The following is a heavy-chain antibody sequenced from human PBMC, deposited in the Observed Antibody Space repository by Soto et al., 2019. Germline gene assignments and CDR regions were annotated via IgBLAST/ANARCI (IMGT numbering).Heavy chain of an antibody. CDR2: IYSDWAT. V-gene: IGHV4-4*07. CDR1: GGPISNYY. Sequence: LSLTCNVSGGPISNYYWSWVRQPAGKGLEWVGRIYSDWATNYSPSLKSRVFMSLDMSGNQFPLQLNSVTAADTAVYYCSRVGCSNSNCQTRGMDVWGQGTTVTVSS. J-gene: IGHJ6*02. D-gene: IGHD2-2*01. CDR3: SRVGCSNSNCQTRGMDV.